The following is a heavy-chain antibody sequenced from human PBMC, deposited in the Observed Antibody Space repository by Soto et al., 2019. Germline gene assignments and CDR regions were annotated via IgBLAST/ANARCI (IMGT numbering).Heavy chain of an antibody. CDR3: ARGDLNYYDSSGYVDY. J-gene: IGHJ4*02. CDR1: GFTFSSYW. V-gene: IGHV3-74*01. CDR2: INSDGSSP. D-gene: IGHD3-22*01. Sequence: GSLRLSCAASGFTFSSYWMHWVRQAPGKGLVWVSRINSDGSSPSYADSGKGRFTISRDNAKNTLYLQMNSLRAEDTAVYYCARGDLNYYDSSGYVDYWGQGTLVTVSS.